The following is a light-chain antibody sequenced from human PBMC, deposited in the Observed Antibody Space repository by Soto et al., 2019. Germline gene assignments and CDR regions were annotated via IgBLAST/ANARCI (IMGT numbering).Light chain of an antibody. CDR3: SSYTSSSTL. V-gene: IGLV2-14*01. Sequence: QSVLTQPASVSGSPGQSITISCTGTSSDVGGYNYVSWYQRHPGKAPKLMIYDVSNRPSGVSNRFSGSKSGNTASLTISGLQAEDEADYYCSSYTSSSTLFGTGTKVTVL. CDR2: DVS. J-gene: IGLJ1*01. CDR1: SSDVGGYNY.